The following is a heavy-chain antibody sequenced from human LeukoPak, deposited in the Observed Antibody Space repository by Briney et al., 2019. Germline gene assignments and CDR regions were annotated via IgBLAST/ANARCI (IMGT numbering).Heavy chain of an antibody. Sequence: SVTVSCNASAYTFTINHLHWVRQAPGPGLEWKGVINPGAGSTMNAHNSQGTLIMTSDRSANTVYMELSSLRSEDTAVYSCARAIKSYCGGDCYSGWFGPWGQGSLVTVSS. V-gene: IGHV1-46*03. D-gene: IGHD2-21*01. CDR2: INPGAGST. CDR1: AYTFTINH. J-gene: IGHJ5*02. CDR3: ARAIKSYCGGDCYSGWFGP.